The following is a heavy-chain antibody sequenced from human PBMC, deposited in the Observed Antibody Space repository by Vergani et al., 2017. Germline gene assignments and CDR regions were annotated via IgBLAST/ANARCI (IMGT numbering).Heavy chain of an antibody. J-gene: IGHJ5*02. CDR2: IYHSGST. CDR3: ACSWAWFGELLFDNWFDP. V-gene: IGHV4-38-2*01. Sequence: QVQLQESGPGLVKPSETLSLTCAVSGYSISSGYYWGWIRQPPGKGLEWIGSIYHSGSTYYNPSLKSRVTISVDTSKNQFSLKLSSVTAADTAVYYCACSWAWFGELLFDNWFDPWGQGTLVTVSS. D-gene: IGHD3-10*01. CDR1: GYSISSGYY.